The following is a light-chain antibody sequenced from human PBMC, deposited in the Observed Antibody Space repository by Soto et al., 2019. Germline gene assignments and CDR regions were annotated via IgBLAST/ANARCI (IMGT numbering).Light chain of an antibody. CDR2: DFN. V-gene: IGLV2-14*01. Sequence: QSVLTQPASVSWSSGQSITISCTGTSSDVGGYNYVSWYQQHPCKAPKLMIYDFNNRPSGVSNRFSGSKSGNTASLTISGLQAEDEADYYCSSYTSSSVYVFGTGTKVTVL. CDR3: SSYTSSSVYV. J-gene: IGLJ1*01. CDR1: SSDVGGYNY.